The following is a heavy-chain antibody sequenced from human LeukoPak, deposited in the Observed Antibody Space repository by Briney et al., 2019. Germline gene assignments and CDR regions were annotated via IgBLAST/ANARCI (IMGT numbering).Heavy chain of an antibody. D-gene: IGHD1-14*01. CDR2: INPSGDST. Sequence: ASVKLSCKAPGYTFTNYYLHWVRQAPGQGLEWMGIINPSGDSTIYAQKFQGRVTMTRDTSTSTVHMELSSLRSEDTAVYYCASDDPDRYFDYWGQGTLVTVSS. V-gene: IGHV1-46*01. CDR3: ASDDPDRYFDY. J-gene: IGHJ4*02. CDR1: GYTFTNYY.